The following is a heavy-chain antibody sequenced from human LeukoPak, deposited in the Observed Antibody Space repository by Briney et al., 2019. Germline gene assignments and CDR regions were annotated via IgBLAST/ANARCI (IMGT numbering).Heavy chain of an antibody. J-gene: IGHJ6*04. CDR2: ISSSGSTI. D-gene: IGHD3-10*02. CDR1: GFPFSSCS. Sequence: GGSLRLSCAASGFPFSSCSMNWVRQAPGKGLEWVSYISSSGSTIYYADSVKGRFTISRDNAKNSLYLQMNSLRAEDTAVYYCAELGITMIGGVWGKGTTVTISS. V-gene: IGHV3-48*04. CDR3: AELGITMIGGV.